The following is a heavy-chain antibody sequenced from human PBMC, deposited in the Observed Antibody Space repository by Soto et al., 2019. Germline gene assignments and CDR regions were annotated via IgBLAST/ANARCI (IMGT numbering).Heavy chain of an antibody. CDR2: ISAYNGNT. CDR1: GYTFTSYG. Sequence: GSAVKASCKASGYTFTSYGISWVRQAPGQGLEWMGWISAYNGNTNYAQKLQGRVTMTTDTSTSTAYMELRSLRSDDTAVYYCARDVLAIVGALPNRFDPWGQRTPDT. J-gene: IGHJ5*02. D-gene: IGHD3-3*02. V-gene: IGHV1-18*04. CDR3: ARDVLAIVGALPNRFDP.